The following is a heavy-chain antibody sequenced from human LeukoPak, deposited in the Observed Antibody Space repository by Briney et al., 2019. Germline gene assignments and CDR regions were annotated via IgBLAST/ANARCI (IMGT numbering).Heavy chain of an antibody. CDR2: ISYDGSNK. CDR1: GFTFSSYA. J-gene: IGHJ4*02. CDR3: ARVRLSRSLEWYDY. V-gene: IGHV3-30-3*01. Sequence: GRSLRLSCAASGFTFSSYAMHWVRQAPGKGLEWVAVISYDGSNKYYADSVKGRFTISRDNSKNTLYLQMNSLRAEDTAVYYCARVRLSRSLEWYDYWGQGTLVTVSS. D-gene: IGHD3-3*01.